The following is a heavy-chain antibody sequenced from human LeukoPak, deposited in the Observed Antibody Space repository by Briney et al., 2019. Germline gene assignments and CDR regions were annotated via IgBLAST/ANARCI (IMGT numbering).Heavy chain of an antibody. V-gene: IGHV3-7*01. D-gene: IGHD1-1*01. CDR2: IKQDASER. CDR1: GFTFSSYW. J-gene: IGHJ4*02. CDR3: ATPTAGTWHFDY. Sequence: GGPLRLSCAGSGFTFSSYWMTWVRQAPGKGLEWVANIKQDASERYYVDSVKGRFTISRDNAKNSLYQQMNSLRAEDTAVYYCATPTAGTWHFDYWGQGTLVTVSS.